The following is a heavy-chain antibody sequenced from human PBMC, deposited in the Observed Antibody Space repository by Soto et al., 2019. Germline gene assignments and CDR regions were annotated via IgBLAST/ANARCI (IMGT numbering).Heavy chain of an antibody. D-gene: IGHD1-26*01. CDR1: GYTFTSYG. CDR2: ISAYNGNT. Sequence: QVQLVQSGAEVKKPGASVKVSCKASGYTFTSYGISWVRQAPGQGLEWMGWISAYNGNTNYALKLQGRVPMTTDTSTSTAYMELRSRRSDDTAVYDGARELDSGSYLDDAFDIWGQGTMVTVSS. J-gene: IGHJ3*02. CDR3: ARELDSGSYLDDAFDI. V-gene: IGHV1-18*01.